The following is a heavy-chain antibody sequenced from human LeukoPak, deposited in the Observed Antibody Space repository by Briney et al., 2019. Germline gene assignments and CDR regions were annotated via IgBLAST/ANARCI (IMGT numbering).Heavy chain of an antibody. CDR2: IFYSGSA. Sequence: GSLRLSCAASGFTFSSYEMNWVRQAPGKGLEWIGSIFYSGSAYYKPSLKSRVTISVDTSKNQFSLKLTSVTAADTAVYYCGRRSRSTWNYRRGDYWGQGTLVTVSS. V-gene: IGHV4-39*01. J-gene: IGHJ4*02. CDR1: GFTFSSYE. D-gene: IGHD1-7*01. CDR3: GRRSRSTWNYRRGDY.